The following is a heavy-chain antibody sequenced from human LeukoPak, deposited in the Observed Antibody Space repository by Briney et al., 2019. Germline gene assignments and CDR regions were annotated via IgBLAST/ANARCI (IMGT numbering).Heavy chain of an antibody. CDR2: IYYSGST. Sequence: SETLSLTCTVSGGSISSYYWGWIRQPPGKGLEWIGYIYYSGSTNYNPSLKSRVTISVDTSKNQFSLKLSSVTAADTAVYYCARDIAAATPYFDYWGQGTLVTVSS. J-gene: IGHJ4*02. CDR3: ARDIAAATPYFDY. CDR1: GGSISSYY. D-gene: IGHD6-25*01. V-gene: IGHV4-59*01.